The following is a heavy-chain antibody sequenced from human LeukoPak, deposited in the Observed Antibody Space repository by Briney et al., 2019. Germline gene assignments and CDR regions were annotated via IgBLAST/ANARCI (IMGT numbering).Heavy chain of an antibody. J-gene: IGHJ5*02. V-gene: IGHV4-38-2*02. CDR2: IYHSGST. Sequence: PSETLSLTCTVSGYSITNAYYWGWIRQPPGKGLEWIGSIYHSGSTYYNPSLKSRVTISVDTSKNQFSLKLSSVAAADTAVYYCASEGLYSGYSVHNWFDPWGQGTLVTVSS. CDR1: GYSITNAYY. D-gene: IGHD5-12*01. CDR3: ASEGLYSGYSVHNWFDP.